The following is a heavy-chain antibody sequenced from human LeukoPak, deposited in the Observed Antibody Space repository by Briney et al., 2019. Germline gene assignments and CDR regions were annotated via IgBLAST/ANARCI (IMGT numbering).Heavy chain of an antibody. CDR1: GFTFSSYA. V-gene: IGHV3-23*01. CDR2: ISGSGDST. Sequence: GGSLRLSCAASGFTFSSYAMSWVRQAPGKGLEWVSGISGSGDSTFYADSVEGRFTISRDNSRNTLYLQMSSLRPEDTAVYYCTKWSGFGDDWGQGTLVTVSS. CDR3: TKWSGFGDD. J-gene: IGHJ4*02. D-gene: IGHD3-10*01.